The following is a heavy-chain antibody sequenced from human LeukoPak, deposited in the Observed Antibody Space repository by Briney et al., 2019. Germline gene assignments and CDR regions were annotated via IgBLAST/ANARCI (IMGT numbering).Heavy chain of an antibody. CDR2: IYYSGST. CDR3: ARVYYDFWSGYSNWFDP. D-gene: IGHD3-3*01. V-gene: IGHV4-59*01. CDR1: VGSISSYY. J-gene: IGHJ5*02. Sequence: SETLSLTCTVSVGSISSYYWSWIRQPPGRGRAWVGYIYYSGSTNYNPSLKSRVTISLDTSKNQFSLKLSSVTAADTAVYYCARVYYDFWSGYSNWFDPWGQGTLVTVSS.